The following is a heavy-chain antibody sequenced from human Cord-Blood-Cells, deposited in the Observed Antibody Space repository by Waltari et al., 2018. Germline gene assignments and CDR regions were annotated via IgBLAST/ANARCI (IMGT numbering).Heavy chain of an antibody. CDR3: FVVPAAIDVDY. CDR2: IYYSGST. J-gene: IGHJ4*02. Sequence: QLQLQASGPGLVKTSETLSLTCTVPGGSLSSSSYYWGWIRQPPGKGLEWIGSIYYSGSTYYNPSLKGRVTISVDTSKNQFSLKLSSVTAADTAVYYCFVVPAAIDVDYWGQGTLVTVSS. V-gene: IGHV4-39*01. D-gene: IGHD2-2*02. CDR1: GGSLSSSSYY.